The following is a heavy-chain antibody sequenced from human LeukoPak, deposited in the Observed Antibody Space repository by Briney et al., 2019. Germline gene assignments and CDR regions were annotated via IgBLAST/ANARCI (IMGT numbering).Heavy chain of an antibody. J-gene: IGHJ4*02. CDR2: IYTSGST. V-gene: IGHV4-4*07. CDR1: GGSISSYY. Sequence: SETLSLTCTVSGGSISSYYWSWIRQPAGKGLEWIGRIYTSGSTNYNPSLKSRVTMSVDTSKNQFSLKLSSVTAADTAVYYCARDIAAAGRGRYFDYWCQGTLVTVSS. CDR3: ARDIAAAGRGRYFDY. D-gene: IGHD6-13*01.